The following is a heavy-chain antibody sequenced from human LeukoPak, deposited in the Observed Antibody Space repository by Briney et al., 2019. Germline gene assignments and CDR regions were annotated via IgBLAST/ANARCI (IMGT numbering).Heavy chain of an antibody. CDR1: GYTFTSYG. D-gene: IGHD6-6*01. CDR2: FDPEDGET. Sequence: GASVKVSCKASGYTFTSYGIIWVRQAPGKGLEWMGGFDPEDGETIYAQKFQGRVTMTEDTSTDTAYMELSSLRSEDTAVYYCATAQYSSSSWGQGTLVTVSS. CDR3: ATAQYSSSS. J-gene: IGHJ4*02. V-gene: IGHV1-24*01.